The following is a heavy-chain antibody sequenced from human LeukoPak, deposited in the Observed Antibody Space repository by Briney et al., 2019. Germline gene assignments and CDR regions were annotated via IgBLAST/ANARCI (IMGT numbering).Heavy chain of an antibody. CDR1: GFTFSSYG. V-gene: IGHV3-23*01. D-gene: IGHD3-10*01. CDR3: AKELPSYYYGSGSYPDY. CDR2: ISGSGGST. J-gene: IGHJ4*02. Sequence: GGSLRLSCAASGFTFSSYGMSWVRQAPGKGLEWVSAISGSGGSTYYADSVKGRFTISRDNSKNTLYLQMNSLRAEDTAVYYCAKELPSYYYGSGSYPDYWGQGTLVTVSS.